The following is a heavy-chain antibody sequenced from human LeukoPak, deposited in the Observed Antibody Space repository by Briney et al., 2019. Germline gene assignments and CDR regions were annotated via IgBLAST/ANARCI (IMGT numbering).Heavy chain of an antibody. CDR1: GFTVSSNY. CDR3: ARMREIAATGISGGDY. Sequence: KPGGSLRLSCAASGFTVSSNYMSWVRQPPGKGLEWIGEIHHSGSTNYNPSLKSRVTISVDTSKNQFSLKLSSVTAADTAVYYCARMREIAATGISGGDYWGQGTLVTVSS. V-gene: IGHV4-34*01. J-gene: IGHJ4*02. CDR2: IHHSGST. D-gene: IGHD6-13*01.